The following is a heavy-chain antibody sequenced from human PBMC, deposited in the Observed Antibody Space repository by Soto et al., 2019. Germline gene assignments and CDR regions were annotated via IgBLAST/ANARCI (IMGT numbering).Heavy chain of an antibody. CDR2: TYYSGST. CDR1: GGSISSYY. CDR3: ARHTGRLWFGEGSSSNSIDY. J-gene: IGHJ4*02. V-gene: IGHV4-59*08. Sequence: SETLSLTCTVSGGSISSYYWSWIRQPPGKGLEWIGYTYYSGSTNYNPSLKSRVTISVDTSKNQFSLKLSSVTAADTAVYYCARHTGRLWFGEGSSSNSIDYWGQGTLVTVSS. D-gene: IGHD3-10*01.